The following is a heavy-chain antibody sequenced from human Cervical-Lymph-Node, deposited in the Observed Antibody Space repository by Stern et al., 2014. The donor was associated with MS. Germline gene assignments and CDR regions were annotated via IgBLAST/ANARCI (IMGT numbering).Heavy chain of an antibody. CDR1: RGTFSNHA. Sequence: VQLVESGVEVKKPGSSVKVSCKVSRGTFSNHAINWVRQAPGQGLEWMGGIIPSLGTTKYSQKLQGRVTVTADESTSTAYMELGSLTSEDTAIYYCARVWERIATRPRYWYFDLWGRGTLVTVSS. D-gene: IGHD6-6*01. J-gene: IGHJ2*01. CDR3: ARVWERIATRPRYWYFDL. V-gene: IGHV1-69*01. CDR2: IIPSLGTT.